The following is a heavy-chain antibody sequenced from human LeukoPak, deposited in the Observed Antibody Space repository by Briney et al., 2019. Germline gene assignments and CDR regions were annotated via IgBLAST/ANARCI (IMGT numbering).Heavy chain of an antibody. CDR1: GGSITNNY. J-gene: IGHJ4*02. CDR2: FYYSGRN. CDR3: ARSRECTNGVCYYDY. D-gene: IGHD2-8*01. Sequence: SETLSLTCTVSGGSITNNYWNWIRQSPGKGLEWIGYFYYSGRNNYNPSLKSRVTISGDTSKNQLSLKLTSVTAADTAVYYCARSRECTNGVCYYDYWGQGTLVTVSS. V-gene: IGHV4-59*01.